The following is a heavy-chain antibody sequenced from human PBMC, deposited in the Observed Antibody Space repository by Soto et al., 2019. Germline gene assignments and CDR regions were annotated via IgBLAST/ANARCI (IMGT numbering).Heavy chain of an antibody. CDR1: GYTFTSYY. Sequence: ASVKVSCKASGYTFTSYYMHWVRQAPGQGLEWMGIINPSGGSTNYAQNLQGRVTMTRNTSISTAYMELSSLRSEDTAVYYCARVGYYYDSSGYYLSFDYWGQGTLVTVSS. V-gene: IGHV1-46*01. J-gene: IGHJ4*02. CDR3: ARVGYYYDSSGYYLSFDY. CDR2: INPSGGST. D-gene: IGHD3-22*01.